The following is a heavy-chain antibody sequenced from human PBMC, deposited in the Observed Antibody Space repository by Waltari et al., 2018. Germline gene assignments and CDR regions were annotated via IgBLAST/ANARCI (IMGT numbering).Heavy chain of an antibody. V-gene: IGHV4-4*02. Sequence: QLQLQESGPGLVKPSGTLSLTCAVSGASMSSTDWGSWVRQSPGKGLEWIGQVQRSGRTNYNPSFASRVTVSVDTSTNQFSLKVTSATAADTPVYFCARDRGRGIYLDSWGQGTLVTVSP. CDR3: ARDRGRGIYLDS. CDR2: VQRSGRT. J-gene: IGHJ4*02. D-gene: IGHD2-15*01. CDR1: GASMSSTDW.